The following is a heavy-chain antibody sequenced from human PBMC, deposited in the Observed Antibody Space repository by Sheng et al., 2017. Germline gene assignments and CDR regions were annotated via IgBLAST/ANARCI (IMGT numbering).Heavy chain of an antibody. CDR2: IWYDGSNK. J-gene: IGHJ4*02. D-gene: IGHD1-26*01. CDR1: GFTFSSYG. V-gene: IGHV3-33*01. Sequence: QVQLVESGGGVVQPGRSLRLSCAASGFTFSSYGMHWVRQAPGKGLEWVAVIWYDGSNKYYVDSVKGRFTISRDNSKNTLYLQMNSLRAEDTAVYSCARDFTVGATTLDYWGQGTLVTVSS. CDR3: ARDFTVGATTLDY.